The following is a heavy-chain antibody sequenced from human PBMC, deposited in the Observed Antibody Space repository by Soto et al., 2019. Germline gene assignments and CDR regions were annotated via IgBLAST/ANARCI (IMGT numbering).Heavy chain of an antibody. Sequence: PSETLPLTCAVYGGSFSGYYWSWIRQPPGKWLEWIGEINHSGSTNYNPSLKSRVTISVDTSKNQFSLKLSSVTAADTAVYYCARRGDGIVVVVAATRRSYYFDYWGQGTLVTVSS. CDR2: INHSGST. V-gene: IGHV4-34*01. CDR3: ARRGDGIVVVVAATRRSYYFDY. CDR1: GGSFSGYY. J-gene: IGHJ4*02. D-gene: IGHD2-15*01.